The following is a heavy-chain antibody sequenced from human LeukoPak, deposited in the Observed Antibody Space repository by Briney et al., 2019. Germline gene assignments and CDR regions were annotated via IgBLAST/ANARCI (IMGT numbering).Heavy chain of an antibody. CDR1: GFTFINYE. J-gene: IGHJ4*02. CDR2: IDSRGSAI. Sequence: GGSLRLSCAASGFTFINYEMHWVRQAPGKGLEWVSYIDSRGSAIYYADSVKGRFTMSRDNAKNSLYLQMNSLRAEDTAVYYCARGAKYRTRGSFDYWGQGALVTVSS. CDR3: ARGAKYRTRGSFDY. D-gene: IGHD3-10*01. V-gene: IGHV3-48*03.